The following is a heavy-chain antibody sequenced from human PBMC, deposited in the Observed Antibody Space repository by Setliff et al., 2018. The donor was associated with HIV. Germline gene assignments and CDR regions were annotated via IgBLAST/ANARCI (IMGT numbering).Heavy chain of an antibody. V-gene: IGHV3-21*01. CDR3: ARDYLYYNLYNGSPVYGMDV. CDR2: ISSNSTYI. J-gene: IGHJ6*02. Sequence: PGGSLRLSCAASGFTFSGYSMNWVRQAPGKGLEWVSSISSNSTYIYYADSVQGRFTISRDNSKNSLYLQMNSLRVEDTAVYYCARDYLYYNLYNGSPVYGMDVWGQGTTVTVSS. CDR1: GFTFSGYS. D-gene: IGHD3-3*01.